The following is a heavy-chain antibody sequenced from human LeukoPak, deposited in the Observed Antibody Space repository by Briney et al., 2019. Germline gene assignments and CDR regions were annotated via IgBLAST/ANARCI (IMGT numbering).Heavy chain of an antibody. Sequence: PGGSLRLSCAASGFTFSRYWMSWVRQAPGKGLEWVATIKQDGSEKYYVDSVKGRSTISRDNAKNSLSLQMNSLRAEDTAVYYCARSGLRYFDCPDYWGQGALVTVSS. V-gene: IGHV3-7*05. J-gene: IGHJ4*02. CDR3: ARSGLRYFDCPDY. CDR2: IKQDGSEK. CDR1: GFTFSRYW. D-gene: IGHD3-9*01.